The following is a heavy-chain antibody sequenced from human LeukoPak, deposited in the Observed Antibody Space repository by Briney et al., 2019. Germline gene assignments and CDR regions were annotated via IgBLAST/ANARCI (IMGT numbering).Heavy chain of an antibody. CDR2: ISYDGSNK. CDR1: GFTFSSYG. V-gene: IGHV3-30*18. Sequence: GGSLRLSCAASGFTFSSYGMHWVRQAPGKGLEWVAVISYDGSNKYYADSVKGRFTISRDNSKNTLYLQMNSLRAEDTAAYYCAKRRAVAATGPFDYWGQGTLVTVSS. CDR3: AKRRAVAATGPFDY. J-gene: IGHJ4*02. D-gene: IGHD6-19*01.